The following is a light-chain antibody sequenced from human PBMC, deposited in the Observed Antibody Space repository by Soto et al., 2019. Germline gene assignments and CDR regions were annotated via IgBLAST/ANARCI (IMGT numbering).Light chain of an antibody. CDR1: SSDVGGYNY. J-gene: IGLJ2*01. CDR3: CSYTSSSSVV. CDR2: DVS. V-gene: IGLV2-14*01. Sequence: QSALTQPASVSGSPGQSITISCTGTSSDVGGYNYVSWYQQHPGKAPKLMIYDVSNRPSGVSNRFSGSKSGNTASLTISGLQAEEEADYCCCSYTSSSSVVFGGGTKLTVL.